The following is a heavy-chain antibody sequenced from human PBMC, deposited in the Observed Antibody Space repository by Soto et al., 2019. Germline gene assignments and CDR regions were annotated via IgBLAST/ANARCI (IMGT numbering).Heavy chain of an antibody. D-gene: IGHD3-22*01. CDR1: GFTFSSYA. V-gene: IGHV3-23*01. Sequence: PGGSLRLSCAASGFTFSSYAMSWVRQAPGKGLEWVSAISGSGGSTYYADSVKGRFTISRDNSKNTLYLQMNSLRAEDTAVYYCAKTFGPPPTMIVATYYFDYWGQGTLVTSPQ. CDR2: ISGSGGST. CDR3: AKTFGPPPTMIVATYYFDY. J-gene: IGHJ4*02.